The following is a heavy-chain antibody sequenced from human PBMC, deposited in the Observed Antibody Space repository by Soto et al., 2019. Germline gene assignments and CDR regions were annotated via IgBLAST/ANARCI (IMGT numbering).Heavy chain of an antibody. CDR3: AKDLRGYCSSTSCHYFDY. D-gene: IGHD2-2*01. J-gene: IGHJ4*02. CDR1: GFTFSSYA. V-gene: IGHV3-23*01. Sequence: GGSLRLSCAASGFTFSSYAMSWVRQAPGKGLEWVSAISGSGGSTYYADSVKGQLTISRDNSKNTLYLQMNSLRAEDTALSYCAKDLRGYCSSTSCHYFDYWGQGTLVTVSS. CDR2: ISGSGGST.